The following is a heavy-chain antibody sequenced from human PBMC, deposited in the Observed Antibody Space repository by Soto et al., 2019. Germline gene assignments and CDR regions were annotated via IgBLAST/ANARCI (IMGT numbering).Heavy chain of an antibody. Sequence: GGSLRLSCAASGFTFSNFAMSWVRQAPGKGLEWVSSITSSSDRTYYAASVKGRFTISRDNSRNTVFLQMYSLRAEDTALYYCAEGGFYDGFDYWGQGTLVTVSS. CDR1: GFTFSNFA. CDR2: ITSSSDRT. V-gene: IGHV3-23*01. CDR3: AEGGFYDGFDY. D-gene: IGHD5-12*01. J-gene: IGHJ4*02.